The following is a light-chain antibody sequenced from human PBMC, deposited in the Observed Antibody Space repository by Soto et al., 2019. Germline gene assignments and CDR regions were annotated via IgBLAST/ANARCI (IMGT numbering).Light chain of an antibody. J-gene: IGKJ5*01. CDR3: QQRSNQII. CDR2: DAS. V-gene: IGKV3-11*01. CDR1: QSVSSY. Sequence: EIVLTQSPATLSLSPGERATLSCRASQSVSSYLAWYQQKPGQAPRLLIYDASNRATGIPARFSGSGSGTDFALSISSLEPEDFAVYYCQQRSNQIIFGQGTRMEIK.